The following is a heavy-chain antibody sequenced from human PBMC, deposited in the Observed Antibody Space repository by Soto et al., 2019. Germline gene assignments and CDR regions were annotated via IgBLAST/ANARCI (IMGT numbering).Heavy chain of an antibody. Sequence: GGSLRLSCAASGFTFSSYSMNWVRQAPGKGLEWVSSISSSSSYIYYADSVKGRFTISRDNAKNSLYLQMNSLRAEDTAVYYCARDSPTYSSSEYFQHWGQGTLVTVSS. J-gene: IGHJ1*01. CDR3: ARDSPTYSSSEYFQH. CDR2: ISSSSSYI. D-gene: IGHD6-6*01. CDR1: GFTFSSYS. V-gene: IGHV3-21*01.